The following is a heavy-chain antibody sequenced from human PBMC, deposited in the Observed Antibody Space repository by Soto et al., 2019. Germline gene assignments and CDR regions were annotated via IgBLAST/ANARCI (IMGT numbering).Heavy chain of an antibody. Sequence: QVQLVESGGGVVQPGRSLRLSCAASGFSFSSYGTHWVRQAPGKGLEWVAVIWYDGSRTSYAESVKGRFTVSRDNSRKMLWLQMDSLRAEDTAVYFCARQWGEGYKVPYLDQWGQGTLVTVSS. D-gene: IGHD1-26*01. CDR2: IWYDGSRT. V-gene: IGHV3-33*01. CDR1: GFSFSSYG. CDR3: ARQWGEGYKVPYLDQ. J-gene: IGHJ4*02.